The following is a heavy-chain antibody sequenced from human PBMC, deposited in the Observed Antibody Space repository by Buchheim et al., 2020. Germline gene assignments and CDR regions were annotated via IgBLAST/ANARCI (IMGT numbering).Heavy chain of an antibody. CDR3: ARRGGYSSSWNYYYYGMDV. CDR1: GFTFSSYW. D-gene: IGHD6-13*01. CDR2: IKQDGSEK. Sequence: EVQLVESGGGLVQPGGSLRLSCAASGFTFSSYWMSWVRQALGKGLEWVANIKQDGSEKYYVDSVKGRFTISRDNAKNSLYLQMNSLRAEDTAVYYCARRGGYSSSWNYYYYGMDVWGQGTT. V-gene: IGHV3-7*01. J-gene: IGHJ6*02.